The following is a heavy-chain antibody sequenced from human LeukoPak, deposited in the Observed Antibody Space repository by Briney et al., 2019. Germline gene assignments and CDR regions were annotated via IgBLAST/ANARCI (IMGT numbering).Heavy chain of an antibody. CDR3: ARAADSGSYLFFDY. V-gene: IGHV3-21*01. J-gene: IGHJ4*02. D-gene: IGHD1-26*01. Sequence: GGSLRLSCAASGFTFSAYIMNWVRQAPGKGLEWVSSISSSSTYIYYADSVKGRFTMSRDNAKNSLYLQMNILRAEDTAVYYCARAADSGSYLFFDYWGQGTLVTVSS. CDR1: GFTFSAYI. CDR2: ISSSSTYI.